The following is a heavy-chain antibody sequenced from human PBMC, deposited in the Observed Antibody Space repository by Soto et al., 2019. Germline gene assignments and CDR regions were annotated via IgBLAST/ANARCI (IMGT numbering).Heavy chain of an antibody. D-gene: IGHD2-8*01. V-gene: IGHV3-30*18. J-gene: IGHJ6*02. CDR2: ITYDGSNK. CDR3: AKAPGYYALPISGMAV. Sequence: GGSLRLSCAASGFTFNSYGMHWVRQAPGKGLECVAVITYDGSNKYYADSVKGRFIISRDNSKNTLYLQMNSLRAEDTAVYYCAKAPGYYALPISGMAVWGQGTTVTVSS. CDR1: GFTFNSYG.